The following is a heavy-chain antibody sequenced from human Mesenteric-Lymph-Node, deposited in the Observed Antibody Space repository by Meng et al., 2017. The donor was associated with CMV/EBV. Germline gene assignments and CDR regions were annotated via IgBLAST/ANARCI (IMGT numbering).Heavy chain of an antibody. CDR2: ISGDGERT. Sequence: GESLKISCAASGFTFSRCHMSWVRQAPGKGLEWVSSISGDGERTYYADSVKGRFTISRDNAKSSLYLQMNNLRAEDTAVYYCARDNDGKDYWGQGTLVTVSS. CDR1: GFTFSRCH. D-gene: IGHD5-24*01. J-gene: IGHJ4*02. CDR3: ARDNDGKDY. V-gene: IGHV3-21*01.